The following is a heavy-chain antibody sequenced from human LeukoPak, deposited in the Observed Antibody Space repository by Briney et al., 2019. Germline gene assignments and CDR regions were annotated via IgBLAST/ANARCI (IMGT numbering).Heavy chain of an antibody. CDR1: GGSFSGYY. J-gene: IGHJ4*02. CDR3: ARIPLGYSSGWVFDY. V-gene: IGHV4-34*01. CDR2: INHSGST. Sequence: SETLSLTCAVYGGSFSGYYWSWIRQPPGKGLEWIGEINHSGSTNYNPSLKSRVTISVDTSKNQFSLKLSSVTAADTAVYYCARIPLGYSSGWVFDYWGQGTLVTVSP. D-gene: IGHD6-19*01.